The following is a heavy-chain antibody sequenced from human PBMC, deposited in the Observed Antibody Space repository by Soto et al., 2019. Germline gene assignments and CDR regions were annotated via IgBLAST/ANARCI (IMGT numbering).Heavy chain of an antibody. J-gene: IGHJ6*02. CDR3: ARSEEDSDYYYYGMDV. Sequence: QVQLQQSGPGLVKPSQTLSLTCVGSGDTVSSNSVAWNWVRQSPSRGLEWLGRTYYRSRWYSDYAVSVRRRIDINAATSKTQVSLQLNSVTPEDTAVYYCARSEEDSDYYYYGMDVWGQGTTVTVSS. D-gene: IGHD2-15*01. CDR1: GDTVSSNSVA. CDR2: TYYRSRWYS. V-gene: IGHV6-1*01.